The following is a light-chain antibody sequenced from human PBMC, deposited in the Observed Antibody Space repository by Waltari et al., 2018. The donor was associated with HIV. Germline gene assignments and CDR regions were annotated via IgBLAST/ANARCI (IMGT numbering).Light chain of an antibody. CDR1: SSNIGNDA. CDR3: GTWDDSLNGWEV. J-gene: IGLJ2*01. CDR2: SNN. Sequence: QSVLTQPPSASGTPGQTVTISCSGSSSNIGNDAVNWYQQLPGTAPKLLIYSNNQRPSGVPDRFSGSKSGTSAPLAISGLQSEDQADYYCGTWDDSLNGWEVFGGGTKLTVL. V-gene: IGLV1-44*01.